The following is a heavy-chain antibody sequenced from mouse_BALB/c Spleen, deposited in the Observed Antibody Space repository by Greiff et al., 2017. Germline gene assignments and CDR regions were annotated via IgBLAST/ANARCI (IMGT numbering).Heavy chain of an antibody. CDR3: ARGYRYDGDWFAY. CDR1: GYTFTSYW. V-gene: IGHV1-87*01. D-gene: IGHD2-14*01. CDR2: IYPGDGDT. J-gene: IGHJ3*01. Sequence: QVQLKESGAELARPGASVKLSCKASGYTFTSYWMQWVKQRPGQGLEWIGAIYPGDGDTRYNQKFKGKATLTADKSSSTAYMQLSSLASEDSAVYDCARGYRYDGDWFAYWGQGTLVTVSA.